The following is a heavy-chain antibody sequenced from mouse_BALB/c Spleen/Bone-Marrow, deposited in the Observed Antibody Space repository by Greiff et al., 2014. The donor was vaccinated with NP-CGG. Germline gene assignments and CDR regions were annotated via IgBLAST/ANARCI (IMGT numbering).Heavy chain of an antibody. CDR2: IDPANGNT. V-gene: IGHV14-3*02. CDR1: GFNIKDTY. J-gene: IGHJ2*01. Sequence: EVQLQQSGAELVKPGASVKLSCTASGFNIKDTYMHWVKQRPEQGLDWIGRIDPANGNTKYDPKFQGKATITADTSSNTAYLQLSSLTSEDTAVYYCANYRYGYYFGYWGQGTTLTVSS. D-gene: IGHD2-14*01. CDR3: ANYRYGYYFGY.